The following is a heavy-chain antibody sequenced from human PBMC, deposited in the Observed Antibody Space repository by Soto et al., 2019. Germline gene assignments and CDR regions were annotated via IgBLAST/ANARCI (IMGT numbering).Heavy chain of an antibody. CDR2: INPNSGGT. Sequence: ASVKASCKASGYTFTGYYMHWVRQAPGQGLEWMGWINPNSGGTNYAQKFQGWVTMTRDTSISTAYMELSRLRSDDTAVYYCARDRGEVYCSSTSCQDEYYYYYMDVWGKGTTVTVSS. CDR1: GYTFTGYY. J-gene: IGHJ6*03. D-gene: IGHD2-2*01. CDR3: ARDRGEVYCSSTSCQDEYYYYYMDV. V-gene: IGHV1-2*04.